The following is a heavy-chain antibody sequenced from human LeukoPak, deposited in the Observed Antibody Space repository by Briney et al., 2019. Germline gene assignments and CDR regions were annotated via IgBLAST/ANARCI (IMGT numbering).Heavy chain of an antibody. J-gene: IGHJ5*02. D-gene: IGHD4-17*01. CDR2: FDPEDGET. Sequence: ASVKVSCKVSGYTLTELSMHWVRQAPGKGLEWMGGFDPEDGETIYAQKFQGRVTMTEDTSTDTAYMELSSLRSEGTAVYYCARDHPRTSTVTTLRPWFDPWGQGTLVTVSS. V-gene: IGHV1-24*01. CDR3: ARDHPRTSTVTTLRPWFDP. CDR1: GYTLTELS.